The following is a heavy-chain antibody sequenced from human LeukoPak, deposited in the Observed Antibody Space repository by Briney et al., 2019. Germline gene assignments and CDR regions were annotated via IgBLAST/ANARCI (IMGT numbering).Heavy chain of an antibody. CDR3: ARDGNDYYGATDY. Sequence: SVKVSCKASGGTFSSYAISWVRQAPGQGLEWMGRIIPILGIANYAQKFQGRVTITADKSTSTAYMELSSLRSEDTAVYYCARDGNDYYGATDYWGQGTLVTVSS. CDR1: GGTFSSYA. J-gene: IGHJ4*02. V-gene: IGHV1-69*04. CDR2: IIPILGIA. D-gene: IGHD4/OR15-4a*01.